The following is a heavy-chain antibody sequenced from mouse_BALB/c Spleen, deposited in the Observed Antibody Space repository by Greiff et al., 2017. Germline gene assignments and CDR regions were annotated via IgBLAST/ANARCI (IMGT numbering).Heavy chain of an antibody. CDR1: GFNIKDYY. J-gene: IGHJ4*01. D-gene: IGHD2-3*01. CDR2: IDPENGNT. Sequence: EVKLMESGAELVKPGASVKLSCTASGFNIKDYYMHWVKQRPEQGLEWIGWIDPENGNTIYDPKFQGKASITADTSSNTAYLQLSSLTSEDTAVYYCARYDGYDYWGQGTSVTVSS. CDR3: ARYDGYDY. V-gene: IGHV14-1*02.